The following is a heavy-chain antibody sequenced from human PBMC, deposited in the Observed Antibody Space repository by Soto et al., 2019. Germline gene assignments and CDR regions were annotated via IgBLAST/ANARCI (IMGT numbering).Heavy chain of an antibody. CDR3: ARILVVAESINWFDS. CDR1: GYSFTSYW. CDR2: IYPGDSDT. D-gene: IGHD2-15*01. V-gene: IGHV5-51*01. J-gene: IGHJ5*01. Sequence: GGSLKISFKGSGYSFTSYWIGWVRQMPGKGLGWMGIIYPGDSDTRYSPSCQGQVTISANKSISTAYLQWSSLKASDTVMYYCARILVVAESINWFDSWGQGTLVTVSS.